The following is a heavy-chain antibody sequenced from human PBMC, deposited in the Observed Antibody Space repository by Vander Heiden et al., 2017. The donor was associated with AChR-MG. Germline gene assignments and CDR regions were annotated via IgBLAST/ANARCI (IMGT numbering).Heavy chain of an antibody. V-gene: IGHV4-34*01. CDR1: GGSFSGYY. J-gene: IGHJ6*02. CDR2: INHSGST. Sequence: QVQLQQWGAGLLKPSETLSLTCAVYGGSFSGYYWSWIRQPPGKGLEWIGEINHSGSTNYNPSLKRRVTISVDTSKNQFSLKLSSVTAADTAVYYCVPIEDVGSDNYYYGMDVWGQGTTVTVSS. D-gene: IGHD3-10*01. CDR3: VPIEDVGSDNYYYGMDV.